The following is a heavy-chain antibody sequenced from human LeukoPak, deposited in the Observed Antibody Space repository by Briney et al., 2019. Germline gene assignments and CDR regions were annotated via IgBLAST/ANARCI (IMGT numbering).Heavy chain of an antibody. Sequence: GGSLRLSCAASGFTFSSYAMSWVRQAPGKGLEWVSAISGSGSHTYYADSVRGRFTISRDNSKSTLYLQMNSLRAEDTAVYYCAKDVRGYNRPFDYWGQGTLVTVSS. CDR3: AKDVRGYNRPFDY. CDR1: GFTFSSYA. CDR2: ISGSGSHT. D-gene: IGHD3-10*02. V-gene: IGHV3-23*01. J-gene: IGHJ4*02.